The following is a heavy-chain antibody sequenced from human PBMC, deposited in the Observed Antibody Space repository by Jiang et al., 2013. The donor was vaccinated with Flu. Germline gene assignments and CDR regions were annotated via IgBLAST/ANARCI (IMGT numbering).Heavy chain of an antibody. J-gene: IGHJ5*02. V-gene: IGHV6-1*01. CDR1: GDSVSSNSAA. Sequence: QTLSLTCAISGDSVSSNSAAWNWIRQSPSRGLEWLGRTYYRSKWYNDYAASVKRRITINPDTSKNQFFLQLNSVTPEDTAVYYCARDRLFTNGFDPWGQGTLVTVSS. CDR3: ARDRLFTNGFDP. D-gene: IGHD2/OR15-2a*01. CDR2: TYYRSKWYN.